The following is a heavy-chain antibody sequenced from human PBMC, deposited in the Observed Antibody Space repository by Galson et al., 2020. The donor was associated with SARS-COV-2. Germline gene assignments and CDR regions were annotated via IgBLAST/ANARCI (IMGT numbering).Heavy chain of an antibody. V-gene: IGHV2-5*01. J-gene: IGHJ4*01. CDR2: IYCNDDK. CDR3: AYSPYDMLAGLPLNYFDY. Sequence: SGPTLVKPTQTLTLTCTFSGFSLSTSGVGVGWIRQPPGKALEWLALIYCNDDKRYSPSHKSRLTITKDTSNNQVDLTMTNMDPVDPPTYYWAYSPYDMLAGLPLNYFDYWGHGTLVTVSS. D-gene: IGHD3-9*01. CDR1: GFSLSTSGVG.